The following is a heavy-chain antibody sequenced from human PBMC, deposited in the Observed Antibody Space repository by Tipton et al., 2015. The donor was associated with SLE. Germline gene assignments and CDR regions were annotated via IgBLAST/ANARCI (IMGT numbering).Heavy chain of an antibody. V-gene: IGHV4-38-2*02. CDR1: RYSISSGYY. CDR2: FYHSANT. D-gene: IGHD3-16*02. J-gene: IGHJ6*03. CDR3: ARWGSFYYYMDV. Sequence: TLSLTCIVSRYSISSGYYWGWMRQAPGKELEWVGIFYHSANTYYNPSLKSRVTISVDTSKNQFSLKLSSVTAADTAVYYCARWGSFYYYMDVWGKGTTVTVSS.